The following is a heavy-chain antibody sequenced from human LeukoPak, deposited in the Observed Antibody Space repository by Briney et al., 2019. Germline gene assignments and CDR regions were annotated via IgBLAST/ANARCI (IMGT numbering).Heavy chain of an antibody. J-gene: IGHJ6*03. CDR2: ISYDGRNI. V-gene: IGHV3-30*03. D-gene: IGHD4-11*01. CDR1: GFTFSSYG. CDR3: ARDGDYTFYYYFYMDV. Sequence: GGSLRLSCSASGFTFSSYGMHWVRQAPGKGLECVAVISYDGRNIHYADSVKGRFTISRDNSKNMMYLQMNSLRAEDTAVYYCARDGDYTFYYYFYMDVWGKGTTVTVSS.